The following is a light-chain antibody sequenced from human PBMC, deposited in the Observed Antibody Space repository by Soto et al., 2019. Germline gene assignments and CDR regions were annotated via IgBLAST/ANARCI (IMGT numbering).Light chain of an antibody. CDR3: QQYNSYPYS. Sequence: DIQVTQSPSTLSASVGDRVTISCRASQNIDSWLAWYQQKPGKAPKLLIYDASSLDSGAPSRFSGSGSGTEFTLTTSSLQPDDFATFYCQQYNSYPYSFGPGTKVDIK. CDR2: DAS. J-gene: IGKJ3*01. CDR1: QNIDSW. V-gene: IGKV1-5*01.